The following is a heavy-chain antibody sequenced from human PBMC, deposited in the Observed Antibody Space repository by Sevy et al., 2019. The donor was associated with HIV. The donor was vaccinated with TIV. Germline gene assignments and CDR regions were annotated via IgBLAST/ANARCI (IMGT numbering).Heavy chain of an antibody. Sequence: GGSLRLSCTASGFTFGGYTMSWVRQAPGKGLEWVAFIRGKPYGGTTEYAASVKGRFTISRDDSKSIAYLQMNSLNTEDTAVYYCTRVEGAADWGMDVWGRGTTVTVSS. CDR2: IRGKPYGGTT. CDR3: TRVEGAADWGMDV. V-gene: IGHV3-49*04. J-gene: IGHJ6*02. CDR1: GFTFGGYT. D-gene: IGHD1-26*01.